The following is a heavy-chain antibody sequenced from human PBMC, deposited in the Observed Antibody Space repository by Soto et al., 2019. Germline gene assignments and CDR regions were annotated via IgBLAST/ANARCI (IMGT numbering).Heavy chain of an antibody. CDR3: ARDRGPSSGYYPYWFDP. J-gene: IGHJ5*02. CDR2: IIPIFGTA. Sequence: QVQLVQSGAEVKKPGSSVKVSCKASGGTFSNYAITWVRQAPGQGLEWMGGIIPIFGTANYAQKFQARVTIPADELTSTAYMELSSLRSEDPAVYYCARDRGPSSGYYPYWFDPWGQGTLVTVSS. CDR1: GGTFSNYA. V-gene: IGHV1-69*12. D-gene: IGHD3-22*01.